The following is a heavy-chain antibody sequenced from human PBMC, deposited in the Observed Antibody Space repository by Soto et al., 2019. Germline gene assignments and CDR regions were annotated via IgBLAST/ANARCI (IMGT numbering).Heavy chain of an antibody. CDR2: ISGSGGST. J-gene: IGHJ5*01. Sequence: LRLSCVGSGFTFSMFAMSWVRQAPGKGLEWISSISGSGGSTYYADSVKGRFTVSRDNSKTTVFLQMNSLRTEDTAVYFCAKERNFWSGTAGFDSWGQGSPVTVSS. V-gene: IGHV3-23*01. D-gene: IGHD3-3*01. CDR1: GFTFSMFA. CDR3: AKERNFWSGTAGFDS.